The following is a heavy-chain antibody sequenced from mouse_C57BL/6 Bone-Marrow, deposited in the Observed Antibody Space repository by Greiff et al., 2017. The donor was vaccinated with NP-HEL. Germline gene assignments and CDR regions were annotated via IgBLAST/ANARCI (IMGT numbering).Heavy chain of an antibody. CDR3: ARQDGSHYFDY. CDR1: GFTFSSYG. D-gene: IGHD2-3*01. Sequence: EVMLVESGGDLVKPGGSLKLSCAASGFTFSSYGMSWVRQTPDKRLEWVATISSGGSYTYYPDSVKGRFTISRDNAKNTLYLQMSSLKSEDTAMYYCARQDGSHYFDYWGQGTTLTVSS. CDR2: ISSGGSYT. V-gene: IGHV5-6*02. J-gene: IGHJ2*01.